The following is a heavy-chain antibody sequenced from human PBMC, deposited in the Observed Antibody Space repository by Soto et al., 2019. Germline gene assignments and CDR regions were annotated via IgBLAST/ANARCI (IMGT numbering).Heavy chain of an antibody. V-gene: IGHV4-34*01. Sequence: QVQLQQWGAGLLKPSETLSLTCAVYGGSVSSGSYYWSWIRQPPGKGREWIGEMSHSGGTHFNPSLKSRVTISVDTSKNQFSLKVSFVTAADTALYYCARVERGTATTVVDAFDIWGPGTMVTVSS. CDR2: MSHSGGT. D-gene: IGHD1-1*01. CDR1: GGSVSSGSYY. J-gene: IGHJ3*02. CDR3: ARVERGTATTVVDAFDI.